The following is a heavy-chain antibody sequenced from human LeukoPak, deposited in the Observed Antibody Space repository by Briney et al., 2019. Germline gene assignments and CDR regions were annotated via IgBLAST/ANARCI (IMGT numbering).Heavy chain of an antibody. CDR1: GLTFSNAY. D-gene: IGHD6-13*01. J-gene: IGHJ4*02. CDR3: ATYSSRYYYFGY. CDR2: IKITAHAGTT. V-gene: IGHV3-15*01. Sequence: KTGRSLRLSCAASGLTFSNAYMSWVRQAPGKGLEWVVRIKITAHAGTTEYTAPVQCRFTIPRADSRYTLFLQMNSPQTWDAALYYCATYSSRYYYFGYWGQGTLVTVSS.